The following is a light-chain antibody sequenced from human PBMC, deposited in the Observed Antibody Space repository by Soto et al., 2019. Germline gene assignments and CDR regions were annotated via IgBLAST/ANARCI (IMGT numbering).Light chain of an antibody. V-gene: IGLV2-8*01. CDR2: EIN. CDR3: SSFAGSNNFPYV. CDR1: SSDVGAYDY. Sequence: QSAQTQPPSASGSPGQSVTISCTGTSSDVGAYDYVSWYQQHPGKAPKLMIYEINKRPSGVPDRFSGSKSGNTASLTVSGLQAEDEADYYCSSFAGSNNFPYVFGAGTKVTVL. J-gene: IGLJ1*01.